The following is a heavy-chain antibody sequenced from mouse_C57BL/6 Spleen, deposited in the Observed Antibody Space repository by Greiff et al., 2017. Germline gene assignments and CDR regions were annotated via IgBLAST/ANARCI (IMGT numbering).Heavy chain of an antibody. V-gene: IGHV1-82*01. Sequence: VQLQQSGPELVKPGASVKISCKASGYAFSSSWMNWVKQRPGKGLEWIGRIYPGDGDTNYNGKFKGKATLTADKSSSTAYMQLSSLTSEDSAVYFCARKGLGGSNPYWYFDVWGTGTTVTVSS. D-gene: IGHD1-1*01. CDR1: GYAFSSSW. CDR2: IYPGDGDT. J-gene: IGHJ1*03. CDR3: ARKGLGGSNPYWYFDV.